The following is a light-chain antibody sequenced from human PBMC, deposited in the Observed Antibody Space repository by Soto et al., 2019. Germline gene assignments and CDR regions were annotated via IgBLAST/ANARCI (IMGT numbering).Light chain of an antibody. CDR3: QQYYNWRT. J-gene: IGKJ1*01. V-gene: IGKV3-15*01. CDR1: QSVNRN. Sequence: EIVMTQSPATLSVSPGERATLSCRASQSVNRNIGWSQQKPGQAPRLLIYGASTRATGVPARFSGSGSGTEFTLTISSLQSEDFAVYYCQQYYNWRTFGQGTNVEIK. CDR2: GAS.